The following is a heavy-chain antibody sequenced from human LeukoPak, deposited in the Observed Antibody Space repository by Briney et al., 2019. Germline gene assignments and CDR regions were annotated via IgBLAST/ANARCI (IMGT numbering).Heavy chain of an antibody. D-gene: IGHD3-10*01. J-gene: IGHJ3*02. Sequence: PSETLSLTCVVSGDSLSSGYWWSWVRQPPGKGLEWIGEIFHSGSTNYNPSLKSRVTISVDNSKNHFSLTVNSVTAADTAVYYCARAYYYGSGSYGFDIWGQGTMVTVSS. V-gene: IGHV4-4*02. CDR3: ARAYYYGSGSYGFDI. CDR1: GDSLSSGYW. CDR2: IFHSGST.